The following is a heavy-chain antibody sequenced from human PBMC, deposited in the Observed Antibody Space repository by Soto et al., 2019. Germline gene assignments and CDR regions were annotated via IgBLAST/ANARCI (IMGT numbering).Heavy chain of an antibody. CDR1: GGSISSGDYY. CDR3: ARQDTAMVTWFDP. J-gene: IGHJ5*02. CDR2: IYYSGST. D-gene: IGHD5-18*01. V-gene: IGHV4-30-4*01. Sequence: SETLSLTCAVSGGSISSGDYYWSWIRQPPGKGLEWIGYIYYSGSTYYNPSLKSRVTISVDTSKNQFSLKLSSVTAADTAVYYCARQDTAMVTWFDPWGQGTLVTVSS.